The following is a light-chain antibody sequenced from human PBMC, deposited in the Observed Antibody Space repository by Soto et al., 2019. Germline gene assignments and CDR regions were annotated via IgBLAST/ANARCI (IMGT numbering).Light chain of an antibody. CDR2: DVT. Sequence: QSALTQPASVSDSPGQSITISCTGTSSDVGGSNHVSWYQQHPGKAPKLMIYDVTNRPSGVSHRFSGSKSGSTASLIISGLQAEDEADYYCVSFTSSTTYVFGTRTKVTVL. CDR1: SSDVGGSNH. V-gene: IGLV2-14*01. CDR3: VSFTSSTTYV. J-gene: IGLJ1*01.